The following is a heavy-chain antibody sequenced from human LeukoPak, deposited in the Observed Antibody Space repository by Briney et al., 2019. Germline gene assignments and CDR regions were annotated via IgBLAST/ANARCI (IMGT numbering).Heavy chain of an antibody. D-gene: IGHD4-11*01. V-gene: IGHV3-66*02. CDR1: GFTVSSNY. Sequence: GGSLRLSCAASGFTVSSNYMSWVRQAPGKGLEWVSVIYSGGSTYYADSVKGRFTISRDNSKDTLYLQMNSLRAEDTAVYYCARGLTTVTPLDIWGQGTMVTVSS. J-gene: IGHJ3*02. CDR3: ARGLTTVTPLDI. CDR2: IYSGGST.